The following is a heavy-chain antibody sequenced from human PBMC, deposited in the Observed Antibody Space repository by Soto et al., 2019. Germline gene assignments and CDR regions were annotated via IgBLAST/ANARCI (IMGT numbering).Heavy chain of an antibody. D-gene: IGHD1-1*01. CDR1: GFTFSTYC. V-gene: IGHV3-74*01. CDR3: VRGTTAWRGMDY. J-gene: IGHJ4*02. Sequence: GGSLRLSCAASGFTFSTYCMHWVRHTPGTGLVWVSRTCRYGRELYYADSVKGRFTISRDDAKNTLYLQMDSLRVEDTGIYYCVRGTTAWRGMDYWGQGALVTVSP. CDR2: TCRYGREL.